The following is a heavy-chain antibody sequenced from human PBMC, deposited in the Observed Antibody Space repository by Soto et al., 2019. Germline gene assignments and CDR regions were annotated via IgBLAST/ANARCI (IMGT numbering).Heavy chain of an antibody. J-gene: IGHJ6*02. CDR3: ARAGCDGGTCYTLVGLRYGMDV. Sequence: QVQLVESGGGVVQPGRSLRLSCAVSGFTFSSYVMYWVRQAPGRGLEWVAVISYDGNNKYYADSVKGRFTNSRDNSKNTLYLQMNGLRAEDTAVYYCARAGCDGGTCYTLVGLRYGMDVWGQGTTVTVSS. D-gene: IGHD2-15*01. CDR2: ISYDGNNK. CDR1: GFTFSSYV. V-gene: IGHV3-30-3*01.